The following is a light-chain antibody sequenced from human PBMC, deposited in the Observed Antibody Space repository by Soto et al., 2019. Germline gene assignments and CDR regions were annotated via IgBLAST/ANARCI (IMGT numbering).Light chain of an antibody. Sequence: DIQLTQSPSFLSASVGDRVTITCRASQGISSYLAWYQQKPGKAPKLLIYAASTLQSGVQSRFSGSGSGTEFTLTIRSPQPEDFATYYCQQLNSYPITFGQGTRLEIK. CDR1: QGISSY. J-gene: IGKJ5*01. CDR2: AAS. CDR3: QQLNSYPIT. V-gene: IGKV1-9*01.